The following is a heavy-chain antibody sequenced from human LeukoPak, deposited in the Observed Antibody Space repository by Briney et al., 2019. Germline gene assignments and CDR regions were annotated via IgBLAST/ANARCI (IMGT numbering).Heavy chain of an antibody. CDR1: GGSTSSYY. V-gene: IGHV4-59*01. J-gene: IGHJ4*02. CDR2: IYYTGTT. Sequence: PSETLSPTCTDSGGSTSSYYWTWIRQPPGKGLEWIGHIYYTGTTTYNPSLNSRVTISRDTSKNHFSLKLTSVTPADTAVYYCARDSSLVPAVFVCWGEGTLVIVSS. D-gene: IGHD2-2*01. CDR3: ARDSSLVPAVFVC.